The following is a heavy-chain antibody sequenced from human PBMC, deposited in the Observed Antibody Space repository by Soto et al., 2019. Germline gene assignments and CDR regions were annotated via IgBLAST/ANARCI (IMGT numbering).Heavy chain of an antibody. CDR1: GVTFTSSA. CDR3: AAKYSGTSRLHN. D-gene: IGHD1-26*01. V-gene: IGHV1-58*01. CDR2: SVVGSGNT. Sequence: SVKVSCKASGVTFTSSAVQWVRQALGQRLEWIGWSVVGSGNTNYAQKFQERVTITRDMSTSTAYMELRSLRSEDTAVYYCAAKYSGTSRLHNWGQGTLVTVSS. J-gene: IGHJ4*02.